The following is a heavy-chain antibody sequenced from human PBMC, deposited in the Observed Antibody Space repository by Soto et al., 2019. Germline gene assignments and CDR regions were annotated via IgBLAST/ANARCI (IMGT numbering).Heavy chain of an antibody. V-gene: IGHV1-2*02. J-gene: IGHJ4*02. CDR3: ARGPYTNYRFDY. CDR1: GYTFTGFY. D-gene: IGHD4-4*01. Sequence: ASVKVSCKASGYTFTGFYIHWVRQAPGQGLEWMGWINPNSGGTNYAQKFQGMLTMTRDTSISTAYMDLSRLRSDDTAMYYCARGPYTNYRFDYWGQGTQVTVS. CDR2: INPNSGGT.